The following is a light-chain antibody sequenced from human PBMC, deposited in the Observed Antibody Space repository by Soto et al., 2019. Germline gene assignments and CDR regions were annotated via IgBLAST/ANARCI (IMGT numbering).Light chain of an antibody. CDR3: QQYNNCLWT. V-gene: IGKV3-15*01. Sequence: EIVMTQSPATLSVSPGERATISCRASQSVSSNLAWYQQKPGQAPRLLIYGASTRATGIPARFSGSGSGTEFTLTISSLQSEDFAVYYCQQYNNCLWTFGQGTKVEIK. J-gene: IGKJ1*01. CDR2: GAS. CDR1: QSVSSN.